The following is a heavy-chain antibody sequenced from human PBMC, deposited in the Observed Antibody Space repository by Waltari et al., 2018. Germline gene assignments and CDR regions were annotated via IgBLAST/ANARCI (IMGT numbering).Heavy chain of an antibody. J-gene: IGHJ4*02. CDR2: IFYAGNP. CDR3: ASHQGASFDY. CDR1: GASISSRY. V-gene: IGHV4-59*11. Sequence: QVQLQELGPGLVKPSETLSLPCTVPGASISSRYWSWIRQSPGKGLEWIGYIFYAGNPSYSPALNSRVAISIDTSKTQCSLELKSVTAADTAVYYCASHQGASFDYWGQGSLVTVSS.